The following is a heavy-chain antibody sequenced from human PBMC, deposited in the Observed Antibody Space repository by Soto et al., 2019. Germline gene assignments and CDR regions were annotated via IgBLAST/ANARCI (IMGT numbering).Heavy chain of an antibody. Sequence: SETLSLTCAVYGGSFSGYYWSWIRQPPGKGLEWIGEINHSGSTNYNPSLKSRVTISVDTSKNQFSLKLSSVIAADTAVYYCARYQYGSGSPNYYYGMDVWGQGTTVTVSS. CDR3: ARYQYGSGSPNYYYGMDV. D-gene: IGHD3-10*01. CDR1: GGSFSGYY. CDR2: INHSGST. V-gene: IGHV4-34*01. J-gene: IGHJ6*02.